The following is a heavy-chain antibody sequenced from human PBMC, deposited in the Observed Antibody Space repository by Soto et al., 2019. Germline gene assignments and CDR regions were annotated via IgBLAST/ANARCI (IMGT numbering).Heavy chain of an antibody. CDR1: GFTFSRYS. CDR3: AREWGLVYGIPTYVMAV. Sequence: GGSLRLSCAGSGFTFSRYSMHWVRQATGKGLEWVSSISGSSSHIYYTDAVKGRFTISRDNAKTALYLQMNSLRVDDTAMHYCAREWGLVYGIPTYVMAVWGQGTTVTVSS. D-gene: IGHD2-21*01. J-gene: IGHJ6*02. CDR2: ISGSSSHI. V-gene: IGHV3-21*01.